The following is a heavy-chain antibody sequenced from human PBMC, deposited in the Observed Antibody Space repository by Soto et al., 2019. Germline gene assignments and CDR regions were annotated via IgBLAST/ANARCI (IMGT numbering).Heavy chain of an antibody. D-gene: IGHD3-3*01. V-gene: IGHV3-23*01. CDR2: ISGSGGST. CDR1: VFTFSSYA. Sequence: HPVGSLRLSCASSVFTFSSYAMSCVRHSPGKWLEWVSAISGSGGSTYYADSVKGRFTISRDNSKNTLYLQMNSLRAEDTAVYYCAKGIFSYDFWRGVYYYYGMEVWGEGTTVTVSS. J-gene: IGHJ6*01. CDR3: AKGIFSYDFWRGVYYYYGMEV.